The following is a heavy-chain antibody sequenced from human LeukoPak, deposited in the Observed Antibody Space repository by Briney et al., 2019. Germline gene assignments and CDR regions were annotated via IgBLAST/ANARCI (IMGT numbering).Heavy chain of an antibody. CDR2: INSDGSST. CDR1: GFTFSNYW. CDR3: ARDHYYDSSGSPDYYYYYYMDV. Sequence: GGSLRLSCASSGFTFSNYWMHWVRQAPGKGLVWVSRINSDGSSTSYADSVKGRFTISRDNAKNTLYLQMNSLRAEDTAVYYCARDHYYDSSGSPDYYYYYYMDVWGKGTTVTVSS. J-gene: IGHJ6*03. D-gene: IGHD3-22*01. V-gene: IGHV3-74*01.